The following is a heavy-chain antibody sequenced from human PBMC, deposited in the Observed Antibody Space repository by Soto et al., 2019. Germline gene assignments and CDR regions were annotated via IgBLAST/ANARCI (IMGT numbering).Heavy chain of an antibody. D-gene: IGHD2-15*01. CDR3: ARGKPKMGCSGGSCSTYYYYYYGMDV. Sequence: PSETLSLTCAVSGGSISSGGYSWSWIRQPPGKGLEWIGYIYHSGSTYYNPSLKSRVTISVDRSKNQFSLKLSSVTAADTAVYYCARGKPKMGCSGGSCSTYYYYYYGMDVRGQGTTVTVSS. CDR2: IYHSGST. J-gene: IGHJ6*02. V-gene: IGHV4-30-2*01. CDR1: GGSISSGGYS.